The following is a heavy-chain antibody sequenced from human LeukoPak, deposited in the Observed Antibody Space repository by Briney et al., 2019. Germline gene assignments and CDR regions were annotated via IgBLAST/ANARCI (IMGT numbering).Heavy chain of an antibody. CDR1: GFTFSSYG. V-gene: IGHV3-30*18. CDR3: AKDRVATTTGTDYFDY. Sequence: GGSLRLSCAASGFTFSSYGMHWVRQAPGKGLEWVAFISYDGGNKYYADSVKGRFTISRDNSKNTLYLQMNSLRAEDTAVYYCAKDRVATTTGTDYFDYWGQGTLVTVSS. CDR2: ISYDGGNK. D-gene: IGHD5-24*01. J-gene: IGHJ4*02.